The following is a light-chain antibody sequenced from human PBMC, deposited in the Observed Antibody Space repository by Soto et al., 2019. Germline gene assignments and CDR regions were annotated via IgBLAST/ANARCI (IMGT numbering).Light chain of an antibody. J-gene: IGKJ1*01. V-gene: IGKV3-20*01. Sequence: EIGLTQSPGTLSLSPGDGATLSCRASQSVSSGYLAWYQQKPGQAPRLLIYGASRRATGIPDRFSGSGSGTDFTLSISRLEPEDFAVYWCQHYGNSPTFGQGTKVDIK. CDR1: QSVSSGY. CDR3: QHYGNSPT. CDR2: GAS.